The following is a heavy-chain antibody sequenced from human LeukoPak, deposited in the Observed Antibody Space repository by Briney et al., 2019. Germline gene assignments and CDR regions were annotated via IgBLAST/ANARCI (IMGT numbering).Heavy chain of an antibody. CDR1: GGSFSGYY. J-gene: IGHJ4*02. CDR2: INHSGST. V-gene: IGHV4-34*01. D-gene: IGHD3-3*01. CDR3: ASTQRFWSGYYTGMGY. Sequence: SETLSLTCAVYGGSFSGYYWSWIRQLPGKGLEWIGEINHSGSTNYNPSLKSRVTISVDTSKNPFSLKLSSVTAADTAVYYCASTQRFWSGYYTGMGYWGQGTLVTVSS.